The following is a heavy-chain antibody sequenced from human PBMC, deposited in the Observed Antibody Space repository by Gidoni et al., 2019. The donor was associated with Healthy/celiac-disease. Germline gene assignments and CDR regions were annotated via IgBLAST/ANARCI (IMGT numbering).Heavy chain of an antibody. CDR2: IKSKTDGGTT. CDR3: TTSSHGSSGDY. D-gene: IGHD6-6*01. V-gene: IGHV3-15*01. CDR1: GFPFSNAW. Sequence: EVQLVESGGGLVKPGGSLSLSCAASGFPFSNAWMSWVRQAPGKGLEWVGRIKSKTDGGTTDYAAPVKGRFTISRDDSKNTLYLQMNSLKTEDTAVYYCTTSSHGSSGDYWGQGTLVTVSS. J-gene: IGHJ4*02.